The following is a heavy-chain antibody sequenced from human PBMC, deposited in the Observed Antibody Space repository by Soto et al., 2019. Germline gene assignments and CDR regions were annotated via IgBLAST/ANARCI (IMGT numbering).Heavy chain of an antibody. CDR1: GFTFSSYA. J-gene: IGHJ3*02. CDR2: LSYDGNNK. D-gene: IGHD6-13*01. CDR3: ARDLGIAAGVPIYAAFDI. Sequence: GGSLRLSCAASGFTFSSYAMHWVRQAPGKGLEWVAMLSYDGNNKYYADSVKGRFSISRDNSKNTLYLQMNRLRAEDTAIYYCARDLGIAAGVPIYAAFDIWGQGTMVTVSS. V-gene: IGHV3-30-3*01.